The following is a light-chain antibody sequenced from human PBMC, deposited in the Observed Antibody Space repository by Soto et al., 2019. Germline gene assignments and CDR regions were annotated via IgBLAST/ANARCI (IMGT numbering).Light chain of an antibody. V-gene: IGLV1-47*01. J-gene: IGLJ3*02. Sequence: LTQPPSASGTPGQRVTISCSGSSSNIGSNYVYWYQQLPGTAPKLLIYRNNQRPSGVPDRFSGSKSGTSASLAISGLRSEDEADYYCAAWDDSLSGRVFGGGTKLTVL. CDR2: RNN. CDR3: AAWDDSLSGRV. CDR1: SSNIGSNY.